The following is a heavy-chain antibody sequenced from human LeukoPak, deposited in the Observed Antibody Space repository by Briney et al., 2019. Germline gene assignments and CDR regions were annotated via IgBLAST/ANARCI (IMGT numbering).Heavy chain of an antibody. V-gene: IGHV4-4*07. D-gene: IGHD2-15*01. CDR2: IYTSGST. J-gene: IGHJ6*03. Sequence: SETLSLTCTVSGGSISSYYWSWIRQPAGKGLEWIGRIYTSGSTNYNPSLKSRVTMSVDTSKNQLSLKLSSVTAADTAVYYCAREVARRYYYYYMDVWGKGTTVTVSS. CDR1: GGSISSYY. CDR3: AREVARRYYYYYMDV.